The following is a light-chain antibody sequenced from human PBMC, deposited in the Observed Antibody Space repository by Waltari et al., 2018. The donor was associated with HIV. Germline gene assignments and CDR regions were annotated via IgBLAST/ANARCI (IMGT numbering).Light chain of an antibody. Sequence: EIVLTQSPGTLSLSPGERATLSCRTSQTVRSSYVAWYQQRPGQAPRLVIFGASSRATGIPDRFSGSGSGTDFTLTISRLGPEDSATYYCHQYGLSPKTFGQGTNVEIK. V-gene: IGKV3-20*01. CDR1: QTVRSSY. J-gene: IGKJ1*01. CDR2: GAS. CDR3: HQYGLSPKT.